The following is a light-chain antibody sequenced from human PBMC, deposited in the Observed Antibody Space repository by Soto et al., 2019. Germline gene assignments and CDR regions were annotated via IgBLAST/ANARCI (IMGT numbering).Light chain of an antibody. CDR2: WAS. Sequence: DIVMTQSPASLAVSLGETATISCKSSQSVFYKSKNKNYLAWYQQKPGQPPKLLIHWASTRESGVPGRFSGSGSGPDFTLAISSLQAEDVAVYYCQQYYTTPLTFGGGTKVQIQ. J-gene: IGKJ4*01. CDR3: QQYYTTPLT. V-gene: IGKV4-1*01. CDR1: QSVFYKSKNKNY.